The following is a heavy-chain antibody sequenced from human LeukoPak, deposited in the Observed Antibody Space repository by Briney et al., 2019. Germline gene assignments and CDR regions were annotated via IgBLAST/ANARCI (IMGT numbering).Heavy chain of an antibody. CDR1: GFTFGDYG. CDR3: TRATQAGF. Sequence: GGSLRLFCTASGFTFGDYGMGWFRQAPGKGLEGVGLIRSKAYGGTAEYAASVKGRFTISRDDSKSIAYLQTNSLKTEDTAVYYCTRATQAGFWGQGTLVTVSS. CDR2: IRSKAYGGTA. J-gene: IGHJ4*02. V-gene: IGHV3-49*03.